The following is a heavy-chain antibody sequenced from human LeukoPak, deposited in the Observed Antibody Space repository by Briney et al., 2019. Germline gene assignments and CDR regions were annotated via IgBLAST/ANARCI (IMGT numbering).Heavy chain of an antibody. Sequence: SETLSLTCAVYGGSFSGYYWSWIRQPPGKGLEWIGEINHSGSTNYNPSLKSRVTISVDTSKNQFSLKLSSVTAADTAVYYCARGGDGYCSSTSCYLLDYWGQGTLVTVSS. CDR1: GGSFSGYY. CDR2: INHSGST. CDR3: ARGGDGYCSSTSCYLLDY. V-gene: IGHV4-34*01. D-gene: IGHD2-2*01. J-gene: IGHJ4*02.